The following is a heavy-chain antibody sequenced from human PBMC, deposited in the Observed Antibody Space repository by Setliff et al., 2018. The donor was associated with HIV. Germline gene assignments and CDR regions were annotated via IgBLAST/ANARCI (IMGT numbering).Heavy chain of an antibody. Sequence: GGSLRLSCTGSGFNFENYAMNWVRQAPGKALEWIAFIRSNTYGGTTEYAASVKGRFTISRDDSKSIAYLQMDSLKAEDTAVYYCARDRTVVTPIFNYYNGLDVWGQGTTVTVSS. CDR2: IRSNTYGGTT. V-gene: IGHV3-49*04. CDR1: GFNFENYA. CDR3: ARDRTVVTPIFNYYNGLDV. D-gene: IGHD2-21*02. J-gene: IGHJ6*02.